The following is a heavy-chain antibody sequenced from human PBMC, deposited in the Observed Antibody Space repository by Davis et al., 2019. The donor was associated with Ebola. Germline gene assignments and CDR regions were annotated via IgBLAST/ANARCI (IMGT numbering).Heavy chain of an antibody. CDR2: IYSGGST. CDR1: GFTVSSNY. V-gene: IGHV3-53*01. CDR3: ARVRDEGLV. Sequence: GESLKISCAASGFTVSSNYMSWVRQAPGKGLEWVSVIYSGGSTYYADSVKGRFTISRDNSKNTLYLQMNSLRAEDTAVYYCARVRDEGLVWGQGTTFTVSS. D-gene: IGHD5-24*01. J-gene: IGHJ6*02.